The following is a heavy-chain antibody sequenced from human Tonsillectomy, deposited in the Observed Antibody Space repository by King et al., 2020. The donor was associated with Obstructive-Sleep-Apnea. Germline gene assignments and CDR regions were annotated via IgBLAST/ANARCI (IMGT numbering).Heavy chain of an antibody. V-gene: IGHV1-18*04. D-gene: IGHD6-19*01. CDR3: ARDLRSGWPSGMDV. CDR2: ISAYNGNT. Sequence: QLVQSGAEVKKPGASVKVSCKASCYTFISYGVSWVRQAPGQGLEWMGWISAYNGNTNYAQKLQGRVTMTTDTSTSTAYMELRSLRSDDTAVYYCARDLRSGWPSGMDVWGQGTTVTVSS. J-gene: IGHJ6*02. CDR1: CYTFISYG.